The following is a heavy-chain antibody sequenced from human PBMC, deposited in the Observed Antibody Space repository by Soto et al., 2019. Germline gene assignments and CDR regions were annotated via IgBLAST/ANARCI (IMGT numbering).Heavy chain of an antibody. CDR3: AKERSWLGPRAKNWFDH. CDR2: ISGSGGST. D-gene: IGHD6-19*01. CDR1: GFTFSSYA. Sequence: EVQLLESGGGLVQPGGSLRLSCAASGFTFSSYAMSWVRQAPGKGLEWVSAISGSGGSTYYADSVKGRFTISRDNSKNRLYRRMTSMRAEDTAVYFCAKERSWLGPRAKNWFDHWGQGTLVTVSS. V-gene: IGHV3-23*01. J-gene: IGHJ5*02.